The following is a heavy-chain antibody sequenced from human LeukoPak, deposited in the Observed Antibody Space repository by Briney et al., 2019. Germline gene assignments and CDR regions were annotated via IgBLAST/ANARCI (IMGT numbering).Heavy chain of an antibody. CDR2: ISGSGGST. CDR1: GFTFSSYA. V-gene: IGHV3-23*01. Sequence: GGSLRLSCAASGFTFSSYAMSWVRQAPGKGLEWVSAISGSGGSTYYADSVKGRFTISRDNSKNTLYLQMNSLRAEDTAVYYCAKSITIFEDYYFDYWGQGTLVTVSP. CDR3: AKSITIFEDYYFDY. D-gene: IGHD3-3*01. J-gene: IGHJ4*02.